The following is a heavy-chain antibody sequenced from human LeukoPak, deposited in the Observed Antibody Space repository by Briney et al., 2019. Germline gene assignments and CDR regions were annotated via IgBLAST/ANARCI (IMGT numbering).Heavy chain of an antibody. Sequence: PGGSLRLSCAASGFTVSSNYMSWVRQAPGKGLEWVSVIYSGGSTYYADSVKGRFTISRDNSKNTLYLQMNSLRAEDTAVYYCARHYEYGLPHLNWFDPWGQGTLVTVSS. D-gene: IGHD4/OR15-4a*01. V-gene: IGHV3-66*04. J-gene: IGHJ5*02. CDR3: ARHYEYGLPHLNWFDP. CDR2: IYSGGST. CDR1: GFTVSSNY.